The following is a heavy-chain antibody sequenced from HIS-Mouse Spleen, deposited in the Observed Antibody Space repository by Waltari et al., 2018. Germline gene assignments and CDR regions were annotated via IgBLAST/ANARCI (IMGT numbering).Heavy chain of an antibody. CDR1: GGSFSGYY. J-gene: IGHJ4*02. CDR3: YSSSSFDY. Sequence: QVQLQQWGAGLLKPSETLSLTCAVYGGSFSGYYWSWLRQPPGKGLEWIWEINHSGRTNYNPSRKGRVTISVDTSKNQFSRMLSSVTAADTCARAGYSSSSFDYWGQGTLFTVSS. CDR2: INHSGRT. D-gene: IGHD6-6*01. V-gene: IGHV4-34*01.